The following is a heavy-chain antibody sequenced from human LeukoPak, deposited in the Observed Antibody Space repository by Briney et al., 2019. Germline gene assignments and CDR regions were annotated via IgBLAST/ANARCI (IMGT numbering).Heavy chain of an antibody. CDR1: GFTFSNAW. CDR3: TTILGALDSYGSYYFDY. D-gene: IGHD5-18*01. J-gene: IGHJ4*02. V-gene: IGHV3-15*01. CDR2: IKGKTDGGTT. Sequence: GGSLRLSCAASGFTFSNAWMSWVRQAPGRGMGWVDSIKGKTDGGTTDYAAPVKGRFTISRDDSKNTLYLQMNSLKTEDTAVYYCTTILGALDSYGSYYFDYWGQGTLVTVSS.